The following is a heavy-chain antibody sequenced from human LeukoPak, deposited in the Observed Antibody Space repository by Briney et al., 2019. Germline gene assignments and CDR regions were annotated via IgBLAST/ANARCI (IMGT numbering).Heavy chain of an antibody. CDR1: GYTFTDYY. CDR2: INPNSGGT. Sequence: ASVKVSCKASGYTFTDYYMHWVRQAPGQGLEWMGWINPNSGGTNYVQKFQGRVTMTRDTSITTGYMEMSSLRSDDTAVYYCGSYGRKRVLGKDVWGQGTTVTVSS. J-gene: IGHJ6*02. D-gene: IGHD5-18*01. CDR3: GSYGRKRVLGKDV. V-gene: IGHV1-2*02.